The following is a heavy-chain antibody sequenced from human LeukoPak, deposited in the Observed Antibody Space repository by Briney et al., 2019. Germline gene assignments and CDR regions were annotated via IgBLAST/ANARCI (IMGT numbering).Heavy chain of an antibody. Sequence: ASVKVSCKASGYTFTGYYMHWVRQAPGQGLEWMGWINPNSGGKNYAQKFQGRVTMTRDTSISTAYMELSRLRSDDTAVYYCARSDGFSGYSSLGDSWGQGTLVTVSS. CDR1: GYTFTGYY. D-gene: IGHD3-22*01. CDR2: INPNSGGK. J-gene: IGHJ5*01. CDR3: ARSDGFSGYSSLGDS. V-gene: IGHV1-2*02.